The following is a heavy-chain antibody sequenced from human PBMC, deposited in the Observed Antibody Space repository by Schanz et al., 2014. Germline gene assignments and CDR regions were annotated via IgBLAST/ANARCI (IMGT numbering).Heavy chain of an antibody. V-gene: IGHV1-18*01. Sequence: QIQLVQSGPEVKKPGATVKVSCKASGYIFINSGISWVRQAPGQGLEWMGWISVYTGNTKYGQKVQGRVTMTADTSTNTAYMELRSLRSDDTAVYYCARSAGRDFWSGYYTRFDYWGQGTLVNDSS. CDR2: ISVYTGNT. J-gene: IGHJ4*02. CDR3: ARSAGRDFWSGYYTRFDY. CDR1: GYIFINSG. D-gene: IGHD3-3*01.